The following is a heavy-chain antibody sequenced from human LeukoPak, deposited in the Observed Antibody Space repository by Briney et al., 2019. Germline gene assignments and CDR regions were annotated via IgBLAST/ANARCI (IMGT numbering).Heavy chain of an antibody. CDR1: GGSFSGYY. J-gene: IGHJ4*02. CDR2: INHSGST. V-gene: IGHV4-34*01. D-gene: IGHD5-18*01. Sequence: PSETLSLTCAVYGGSFSGYYWSWIRQPPGKGLEWIGEINHSGSTNYNPSLKSRVTISVDTSKNQFSLKLSSVTAADTAVYYCARERDTAMDFDYWGQGTLVTVSS. CDR3: ARERDTAMDFDY.